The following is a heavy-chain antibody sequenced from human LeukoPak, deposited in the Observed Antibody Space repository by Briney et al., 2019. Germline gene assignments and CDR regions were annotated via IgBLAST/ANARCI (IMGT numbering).Heavy chain of an antibody. Sequence: SVKVSCKASGGTFSRYTISWVRQAPGQGLEWMGRITPILGTGNKSQKFQDRVTITTNESTNTAYMELSSLRSEDTAMYYCAKQMYHYDSSSSLRYLEYWGQGALVTVSS. CDR3: AKQMYHYDSSSSLRYLEY. CDR1: GGTFSRYT. CDR2: ITPILGTG. D-gene: IGHD3-22*01. J-gene: IGHJ4*02. V-gene: IGHV1-69*16.